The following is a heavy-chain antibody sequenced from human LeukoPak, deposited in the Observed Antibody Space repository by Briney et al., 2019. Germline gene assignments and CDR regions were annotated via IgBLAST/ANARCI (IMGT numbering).Heavy chain of an antibody. V-gene: IGHV4-4*07. CDR3: ARLPYDWNYWFDP. D-gene: IGHD1-7*01. J-gene: IGHJ5*02. CDR2: IYTSGST. CDR1: GGSISSYY. Sequence: SETLSLTCTVSGGSISSYYRSWIRQPAGKGLEWIGRIYTSGSTNYNPSLKSPVAMSVDTSKNQFSLKLSSVTAADTAVYYCARLPYDWNYWFDPWGQGTLVTVSS.